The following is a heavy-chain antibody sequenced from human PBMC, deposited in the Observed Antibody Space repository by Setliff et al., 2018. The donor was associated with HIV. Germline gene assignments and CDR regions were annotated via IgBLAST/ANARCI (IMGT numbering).Heavy chain of an antibody. D-gene: IGHD6-19*01. J-gene: IGHJ4*02. V-gene: IGHV4-39*01. CDR1: GGSISSSSYY. CDR2: IYYSGST. CDR3: VRHGNQWLVTVDY. Sequence: SETLSLTCTVSGGSISSSSYYWGWIRQPPGKGLEWIGSIYYSGSTYYNPSLKSRVTMSVDTSRNQFSLKLSSVTAADTAIYYCVRHGNQWLVTVDYWGQGTLVTVSS.